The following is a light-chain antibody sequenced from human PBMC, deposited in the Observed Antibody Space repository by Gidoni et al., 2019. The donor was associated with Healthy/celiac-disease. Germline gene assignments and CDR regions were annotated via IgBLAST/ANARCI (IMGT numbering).Light chain of an antibody. CDR1: SSNIGSNY. Sequence: QSVLPEPPSTSGTPGQSVTITCSGSSSNIGSNYVYWYKQLPGTAPKLLLYRNNQRPSVVPARFSVFQSGTSASLAIRVLRSEDEADYYCAAWDDSPTRVVFGGGTKLTVL. CDR2: RNN. V-gene: IGLV1-47*01. CDR3: AAWDDSPTRVV. J-gene: IGLJ2*01.